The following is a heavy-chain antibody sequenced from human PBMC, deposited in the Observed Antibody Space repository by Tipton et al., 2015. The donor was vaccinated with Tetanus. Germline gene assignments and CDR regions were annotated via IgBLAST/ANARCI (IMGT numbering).Heavy chain of an antibody. V-gene: IGHV3-30*04. CDR1: GFPFSDYT. D-gene: IGHD2-21*02. Sequence: RSLRLSCAASGFPFSDYTMNWVRHAPGKGLEWVALISHDGTDNFYADSVKGRFTISRDNSKDTLFLQMSSLRAEDTAVYYCAGGDDIGDWGFGGQGTLVTVSS. CDR2: ISHDGTDN. CDR3: AGGDDIGDWGF. J-gene: IGHJ4*02.